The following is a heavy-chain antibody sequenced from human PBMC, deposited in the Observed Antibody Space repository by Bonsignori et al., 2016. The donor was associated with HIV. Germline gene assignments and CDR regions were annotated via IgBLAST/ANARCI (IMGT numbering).Heavy chain of an antibody. V-gene: IGHV1-18*01. CDR3: ARGTFDWDDY. J-gene: IGHJ4*02. CDR2: ISAYNGNT. D-gene: IGHD3-9*01. Sequence: WVRQAPGQGLEWMGWISAYNGNTNYAQKLQGRVTMTTDTSTSTAYMELRSLRSDDTAVYYCARGTFDWDDYWGQGTLVTVSS.